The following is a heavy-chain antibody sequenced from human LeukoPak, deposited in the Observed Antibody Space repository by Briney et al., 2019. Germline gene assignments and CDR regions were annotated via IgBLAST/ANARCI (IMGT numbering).Heavy chain of an antibody. CDR1: GFTFSSYA. Sequence: GGSLRLSCAASGFTFSSYAMSWVRQARGKGLEWVSAISGSGGSTYYADSVKGRFTISRDNSKNTLYLQMNSLRAEDTAVYYCAKAADGLRYCSSTSCYNYYYMDVWGKGTTVTVSS. V-gene: IGHV3-23*01. CDR3: AKAADGLRYCSSTSCYNYYYMDV. J-gene: IGHJ6*03. D-gene: IGHD2-2*02. CDR2: ISGSGGST.